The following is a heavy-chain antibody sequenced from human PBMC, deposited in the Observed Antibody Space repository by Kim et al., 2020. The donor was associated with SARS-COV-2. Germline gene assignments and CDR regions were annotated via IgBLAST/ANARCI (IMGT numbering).Heavy chain of an antibody. Sequence: GGSLRLSCAASGFTFSSYAMHWVRQAPGKGLEWVAVISYDGSNKYYAGSVKGRFTISRDNSKNKLYLQMNSLRAEDTAVYYCSGVWGGVNYYYDYMDVW. CDR1: GFTFSSYA. CDR2: ISYDGSNK. J-gene: IGHJ6*03. D-gene: IGHD3-16*01. CDR3: SGVWGGVNYYYDYMDV. V-gene: IGHV3-30-3*01.